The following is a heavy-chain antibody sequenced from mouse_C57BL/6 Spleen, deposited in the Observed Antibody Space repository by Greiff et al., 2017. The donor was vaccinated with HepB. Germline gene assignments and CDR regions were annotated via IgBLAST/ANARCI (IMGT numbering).Heavy chain of an antibody. Sequence: EVKLQESGPGLVKPSQSLSLTCSVTGYSITSGYYWNWIRQFPGNKLEWMGYISYDGSNNYNPSLKNRISITRDTSKNQFFLKLNSVTTEDTATYYCAREREGYGFAYWGQGTLVTVSA. J-gene: IGHJ3*01. D-gene: IGHD2-2*01. V-gene: IGHV3-6*01. CDR1: GYSITSGYY. CDR2: ISYDGSN. CDR3: AREREGYGFAY.